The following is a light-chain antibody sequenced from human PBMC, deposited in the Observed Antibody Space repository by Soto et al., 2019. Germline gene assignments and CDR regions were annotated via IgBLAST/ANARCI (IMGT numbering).Light chain of an antibody. CDR1: SSVVGGYNY. Sequence: QSVLTQPASVSGSSGQSITISCTGTSSVVGGYNYVSWYQHHPGKAPKLMIYEVNHRPSEVSNSFSGSKSGNTASLTISGLQPEDEADYYCNSYTSRYTFVLGTGTKVTVL. J-gene: IGLJ1*01. V-gene: IGLV2-14*01. CDR3: NSYTSRYTFV. CDR2: EVN.